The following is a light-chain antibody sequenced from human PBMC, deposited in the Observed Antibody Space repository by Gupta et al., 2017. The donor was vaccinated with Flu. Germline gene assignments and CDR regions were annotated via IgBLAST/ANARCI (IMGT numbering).Light chain of an antibody. CDR3: QQRKSYPQLT. V-gene: IGKV1-9*01. Sequence: IQLTQSPSFLSASVGDRVTITCRASQGISSYLAWYKQKPGKAPKLLIYAASTWQSGVTSRFSGSGYGKELTLTISSRQQEDFATYYCQQRKSYPQLTFGGGTKVEIK. CDR2: AAS. CDR1: QGISSY. J-gene: IGKJ4*01.